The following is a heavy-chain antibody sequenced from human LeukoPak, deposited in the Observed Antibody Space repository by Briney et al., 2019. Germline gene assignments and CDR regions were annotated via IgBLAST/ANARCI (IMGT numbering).Heavy chain of an antibody. CDR3: ARSPFYSYYYMDV. CDR2: IYYSGST. Sequence: PSEPLSLTCTVSVDPISSSSYYWGWIRLPPGKGLEWIGSIYYSGSTYYHPSLKSRVTISVDTSKNQFSLKLSSVTAADTAVYYCARSPFYSYYYMDVWGKGTTVTVSS. CDR1: VDPISSSSYY. V-gene: IGHV4-39*07. J-gene: IGHJ6*03.